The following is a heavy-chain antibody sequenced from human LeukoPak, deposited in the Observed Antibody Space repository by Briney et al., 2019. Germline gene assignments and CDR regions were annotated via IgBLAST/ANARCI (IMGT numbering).Heavy chain of an antibody. J-gene: IGHJ4*02. D-gene: IGHD6-6*01. V-gene: IGHV1-2*02. CDR2: INPNSGGT. Sequence: ASVKVSCKASGYTFTGYYMHWVRQAPGQGLEWMGWINPNSGGTNYAQKFQGRVTMTRDTSISTAYMELSRLRSDDTAVYYCARDRNWGAARLLEYFFDYWGQGTLVTVSS. CDR1: GYTFTGYY. CDR3: ARDRNWGAARLLEYFFDY.